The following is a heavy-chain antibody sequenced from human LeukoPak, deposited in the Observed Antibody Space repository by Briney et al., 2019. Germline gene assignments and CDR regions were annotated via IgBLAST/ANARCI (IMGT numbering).Heavy chain of an antibody. D-gene: IGHD2-15*01. CDR3: AREGVGCGGGSCYNWFDP. CDR2: ISYDGSNK. CDR1: GFTFSSYA. V-gene: IGHV3-30*04. J-gene: IGHJ5*02. Sequence: PGGSLRLSCAASGFTFSSYAMHWVRQAPGKGLEWVAVISYDGSNKYYADSVKGRFTISRDNSKNTLYLQMNSLRAEDTAVYYCAREGVGCGGGSCYNWFDPWGQGTLVTVSS.